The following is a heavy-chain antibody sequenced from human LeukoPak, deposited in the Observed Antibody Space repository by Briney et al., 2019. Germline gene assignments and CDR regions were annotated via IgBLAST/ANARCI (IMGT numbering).Heavy chain of an antibody. V-gene: IGHV3-30-3*01. CDR2: IFYDGSKK. CDR1: GLTFSNYA. CDR3: ASPAGWDGYEHQDSDY. J-gene: IGHJ4*02. Sequence: GGSLRLACAVSGLTFSNYAMHWVRQAPGKGLEWVAVIFYDGSKKFYADSVEGRFTISRDNSKNTLYLQMNSLRTEDTAVYYCASPAGWDGYEHQDSDYWGQGTLVTVSS. D-gene: IGHD5-12*01.